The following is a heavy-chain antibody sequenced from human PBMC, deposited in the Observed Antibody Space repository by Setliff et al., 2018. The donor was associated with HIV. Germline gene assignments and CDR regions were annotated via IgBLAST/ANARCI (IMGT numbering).Heavy chain of an antibody. CDR2: ISPYNGDT. J-gene: IGHJ1*01. D-gene: IGHD3-22*01. V-gene: IGHV1-18*01. CDR3: VRGVTRDISGYYRDEYFQH. CDR1: GYRFNTYG. Sequence: ASVKVSCKASGYRFNTYGISWVRQAPGQGLEWMGWISPYNGDTRFAQSLQGRVTLTTDTSTNTAYMEMRTLRSDNTAVYFCVRGVTRDISGYYRDEYFQHWGQGTPVTVSS.